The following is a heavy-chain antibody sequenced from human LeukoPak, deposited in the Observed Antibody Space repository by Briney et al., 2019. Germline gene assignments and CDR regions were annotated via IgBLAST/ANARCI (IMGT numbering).Heavy chain of an antibody. CDR3: ARDCSSTSCYNDYYYGMDV. Sequence: ASVTVSCKASGYTFISYAIHWVRQAPGQRLEWMGWISAGNGNTKYSQKFQGRVTITTDTSTSTAYMELRSLRSDDTAVYYCARDCSSTSCYNDYYYGMDVWGQGTTVTVSS. V-gene: IGHV1-3*01. D-gene: IGHD2-2*02. CDR1: GYTFISYA. J-gene: IGHJ6*02. CDR2: ISAGNGNT.